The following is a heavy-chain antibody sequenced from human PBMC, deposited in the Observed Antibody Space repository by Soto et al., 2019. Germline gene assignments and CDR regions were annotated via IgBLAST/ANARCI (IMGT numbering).Heavy chain of an antibody. CDR1: GFAFSGYW. V-gene: IGHV3-74*03. J-gene: IGHJ6*02. CDR3: ARDSAYGMDV. CDR2: IIGDGSST. Sequence: GSLRLSCAASGFAFSGYWMHWVRQAPGKGLVWVSRIIGDGSSTTYADSVKGRFTISRDNAKNTLYLQMNSLRAEDTAVYYCARDSAYGMDVWGQGTTVTVSS. D-gene: IGHD3-10*01.